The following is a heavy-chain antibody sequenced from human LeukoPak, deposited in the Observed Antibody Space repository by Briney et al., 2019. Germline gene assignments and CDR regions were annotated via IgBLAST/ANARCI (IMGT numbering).Heavy chain of an antibody. J-gene: IGHJ6*04. Sequence: ASVKVSCKASGYTFTSYGISWVRQAPGRGLEWTGWISGYNGNTNYAQKVQGRVTMTTDTSTSTAYMELRSLRSDDTAVYYCARDPLSVGMDVWGKGTTVTVSS. CDR3: ARDPLSVGMDV. V-gene: IGHV1-18*04. CDR1: GYTFTSYG. CDR2: ISGYNGNT.